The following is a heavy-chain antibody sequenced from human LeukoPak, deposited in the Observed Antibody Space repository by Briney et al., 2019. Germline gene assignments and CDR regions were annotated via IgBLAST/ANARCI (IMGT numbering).Heavy chain of an antibody. D-gene: IGHD1-7*01. J-gene: IGHJ4*02. CDR3: ARGPYNWNFGFDY. CDR1: GFSFSDYY. V-gene: IGHV3-30*03. CDR2: ISYDGSNK. Sequence: AGGSLRLSCAASGFSFSDYYMHWVRQAPGKGLEWVAVISYDGSNKYYADSVKGRFTISRDNSKNTLYLQMNSLRAEDTAVYYCARGPYNWNFGFDYWGQGTLVTVSS.